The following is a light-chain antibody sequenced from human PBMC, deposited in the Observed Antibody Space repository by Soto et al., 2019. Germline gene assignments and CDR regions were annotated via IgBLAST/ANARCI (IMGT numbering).Light chain of an antibody. Sequence: DIQLTQSPSSLSASVGDRVAITCRASQSIRPWLEWYPPSPGKAPKLLIYKASRLESGVPSLFSCSGAGTACTLTISSLQPDDVSTYFCHQYYSYTKTFGQGTKVDIK. CDR2: KAS. J-gene: IGKJ1*01. V-gene: IGKV1-5*03. CDR1: QSIRPW. CDR3: HQYYSYTKT.